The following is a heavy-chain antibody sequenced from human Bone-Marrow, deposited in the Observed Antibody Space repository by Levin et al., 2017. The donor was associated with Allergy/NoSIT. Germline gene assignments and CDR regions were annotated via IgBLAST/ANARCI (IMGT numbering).Heavy chain of an antibody. CDR1: GFTFSNYG. J-gene: IGHJ4*02. Sequence: LSLTCAASGFTFSNYGMTWVRQAPGKGLEWVAKIKHDGTEKNYVDSVKGRFTISRDNANNALHLQMSSLRVEDTAVYFCARKYSSAWCFDYWGQGILVAVSS. CDR3: ARKYSSAWCFDY. D-gene: IGHD6-19*01. CDR2: IKHDGTEK. V-gene: IGHV3-7*01.